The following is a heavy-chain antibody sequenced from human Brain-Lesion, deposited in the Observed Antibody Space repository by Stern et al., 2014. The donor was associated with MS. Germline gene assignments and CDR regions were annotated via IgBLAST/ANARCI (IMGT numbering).Heavy chain of an antibody. Sequence: QVHLQESGPGLVKPSQTLSLSCTVSGGSISSGGYYWSWIRQPAGKGLEWIGRIFTSGSTSYNPSLKSRVTISIDTSKNQFSLRLNSRTAADTAVYYCARGRVVPGFQYYATDVWGQGTTVIVSS. CDR1: GGSISSGGYY. CDR2: IFTSGST. CDR3: ARGRVVPGFQYYATDV. D-gene: IGHD2-2*01. V-gene: IGHV4-61*02. J-gene: IGHJ6*02.